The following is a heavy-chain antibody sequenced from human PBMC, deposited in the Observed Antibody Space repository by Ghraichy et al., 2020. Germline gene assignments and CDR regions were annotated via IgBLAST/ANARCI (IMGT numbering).Heavy chain of an antibody. CDR3: ARDRVDTAPAGTFDY. D-gene: IGHD5-18*01. V-gene: IGHV1-69*13. J-gene: IGHJ4*02. CDR2: IIPIFGTA. Sequence: SVKVSCKASGGTFSSYAISWVRQAPGQGLEWMGGIIPIFGTANYAQKFQGRVTITADESTSTAYMELSSLRSEDTAVYYCARDRVDTAPAGTFDYWGQGFLVTAAS. CDR1: GGTFSSYA.